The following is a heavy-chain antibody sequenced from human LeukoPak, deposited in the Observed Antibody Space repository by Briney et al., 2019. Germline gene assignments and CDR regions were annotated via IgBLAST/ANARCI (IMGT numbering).Heavy chain of an antibody. CDR1: GYTFTGYY. CDR2: INPYSGGT. CDR3: ARDLSPGSSYNWFDP. Sequence: ASVKVSFKASGYTFTGYYMHWVRQAPGQGLEWMGWINPYSGGTNYAQKFQGRVTMTRDTSISTAYMELSRLRSDDTAVYYCARDLSPGSSYNWFDPWGQGTLVTVSS. D-gene: IGHD2/OR15-2a*01. J-gene: IGHJ5*02. V-gene: IGHV1-2*02.